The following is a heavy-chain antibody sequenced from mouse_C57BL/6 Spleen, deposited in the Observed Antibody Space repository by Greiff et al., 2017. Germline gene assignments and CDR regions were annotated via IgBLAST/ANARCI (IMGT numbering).Heavy chain of an antibody. CDR3: ARSFITTDAMDY. Sequence: VQLQQSGPELVKPGASVKISCKASGYAFSSSWMNWVKQRPGKGLEWIGRIYPGDGDTNYNGKFKGKATLTADKSSSTAYMQLSSLTSEDSAVDFCARSFITTDAMDYWGQGTSVTVSS. CDR1: GYAFSSSW. D-gene: IGHD1-1*01. V-gene: IGHV1-82*01. J-gene: IGHJ4*01. CDR2: IYPGDGDT.